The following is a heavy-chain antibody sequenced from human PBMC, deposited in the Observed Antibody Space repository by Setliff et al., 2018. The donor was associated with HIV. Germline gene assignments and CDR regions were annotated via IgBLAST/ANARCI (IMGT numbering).Heavy chain of an antibody. D-gene: IGHD3-22*01. V-gene: IGHV4-59*01. CDR3: ARVWYYYDTSGYYYSYYIDV. CDR1: GGSISNYF. CDR2: IYYSGST. J-gene: IGHJ6*03. Sequence: SETLSLTCTVSGGSISNYFWSWIRQPSGKGLEWIGYIYYSGSTTYNPSLKSRVTISLDTSKSQFSLKMTSVTPADTAVYYCARVWYYYDTSGYYYSYYIDVWGKGTTVTVSS.